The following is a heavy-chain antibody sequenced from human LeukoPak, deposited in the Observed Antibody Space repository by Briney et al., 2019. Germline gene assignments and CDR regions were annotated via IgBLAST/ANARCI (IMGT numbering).Heavy chain of an antibody. CDR3: AKLDPPKSFFDY. J-gene: IGHJ4*02. CDR1: GFGFSTYT. CDR2: ISGSDGST. Sequence: GGSLRLSCAASGFGFSTYTMSWVRQAPGKGLEWVSAISGSDGSTFYADSVRGRFTISRDNSKNTLYLQMNSLRAEDTAVYYCAKLDPPKSFFDYWGQGTLVTVSS. V-gene: IGHV3-23*01.